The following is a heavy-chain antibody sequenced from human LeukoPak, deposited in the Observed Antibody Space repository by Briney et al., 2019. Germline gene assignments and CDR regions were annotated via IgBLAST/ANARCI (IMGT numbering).Heavy chain of an antibody. CDR2: IYYNGTT. V-gene: IGHV4-59*08. J-gene: IGHJ5*02. Sequence: SETLSLTCTVSGGSINSYYWTWIRQPPGKGLEWIACIYYNGTTNYKSSLESRLTISVDTSKNQFSLRLRSVTAADTAVYYCARQNPPGSKKGWFDPWGQGTLVTVSS. D-gene: IGHD6-25*01. CDR3: ARQNPPGSKKGWFDP. CDR1: GGSINSYY.